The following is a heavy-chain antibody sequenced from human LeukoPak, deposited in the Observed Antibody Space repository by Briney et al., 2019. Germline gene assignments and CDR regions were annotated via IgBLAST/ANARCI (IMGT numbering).Heavy chain of an antibody. CDR1: GGSSSSYY. V-gene: IGHV4-4*07. CDR3: ARESSGRGYYDSSGYYGFFDY. Sequence: SETLSLTCTVSGGSSSSYYWSWIRQPAGKGLEWIGRIYTRGSTNYNPSLKSRVTMSVDTSKNQFSLKLSSVSAADTAVYYCARESSGRGYYDSSGYYGFFDYWGQGTLVTVSS. D-gene: IGHD3-22*01. J-gene: IGHJ4*02. CDR2: IYTRGST.